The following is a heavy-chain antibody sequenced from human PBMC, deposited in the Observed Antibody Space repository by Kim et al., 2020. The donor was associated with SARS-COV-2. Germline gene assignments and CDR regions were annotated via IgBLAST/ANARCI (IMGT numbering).Heavy chain of an antibody. V-gene: IGHV3-23*01. CDR3: AKGRDSSGYYYWSYFDY. CDR1: GFTFSSYA. CDR2: ISGSGGST. Sequence: GGSLRLSCAASGFTFSSYAMSWVRQAPGKGLEWVSAISGSGGSTYYADSVKGRFTFSRDNSKNTLYLQMNSLRAEDTAVYYCAKGRDSSGYYYWSYFDYWGQGTLVTVSS. J-gene: IGHJ4*02. D-gene: IGHD3-22*01.